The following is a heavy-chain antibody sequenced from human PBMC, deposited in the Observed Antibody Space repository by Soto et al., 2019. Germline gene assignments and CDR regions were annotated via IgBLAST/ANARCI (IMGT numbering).Heavy chain of an antibody. J-gene: IGHJ4*02. CDR1: GFTFSSYA. CDR3: VKDRYVDY. CDR2: ISSEGAST. V-gene: IGHV3-64D*06. Sequence: VGSLRLSCSVSGFTFSSYAMHWVRQAPGKGLEYVGSISSEGASTYYPDSVKGRFIISRDNSKNTLYLQMSSLRGEDTAVYYCVKDRYVDYWGQGILVTVSS.